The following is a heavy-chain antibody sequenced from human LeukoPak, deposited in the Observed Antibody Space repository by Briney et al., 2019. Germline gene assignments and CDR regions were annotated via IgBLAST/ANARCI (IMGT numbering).Heavy chain of an antibody. CDR1: GYTFTNYY. V-gene: IGHV1-46*01. Sequence: ASVKVCCKTSGYTFTNYYMHWVRQAPGQGPEWMGITRPSSGRTSYPQKFQGRVTMTWDMSTSTFYMELSSLTSDDTAVYYCAREGPETYNFDFWGQGTLVTVSS. CDR2: TRPSSGRT. D-gene: IGHD1-14*01. CDR3: AREGPETYNFDF. J-gene: IGHJ4*02.